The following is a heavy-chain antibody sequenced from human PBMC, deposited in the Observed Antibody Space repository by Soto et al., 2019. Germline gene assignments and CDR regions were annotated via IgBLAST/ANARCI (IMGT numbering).Heavy chain of an antibody. V-gene: IGHV3-23*01. CDR1: GFAISSYA. Sequence: VSLRLCCAAFGFAISSYAMSWIRKPPGKGLAGVSASIVSGGSTYYSDYVKGRFTICRDNAKNSLYLQMNSMRAEDTAVYYCARDYNLISAGGNLRAHYFDYWGQGTVVTVSS. CDR2: SIVSGGST. D-gene: IGHD6-13*01. J-gene: IGHJ4*02. CDR3: ARDYNLISAGGNLRAHYFDY.